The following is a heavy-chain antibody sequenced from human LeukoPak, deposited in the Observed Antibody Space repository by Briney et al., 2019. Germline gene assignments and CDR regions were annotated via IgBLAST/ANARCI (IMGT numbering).Heavy chain of an antibody. CDR2: IIPILGTA. CDR1: GGTFSTSG. CDR3: ARDDTNSPSRF. Sequence: ASVKVSCKASGGTFSTSGINWVRQAPGQGLEWMGRIIPILGTADYAQKFQGRVTISADEYTSSAHLELSSLRCEDTAMYYCARDDTNSPSRFWGQGTLVTVSS. V-gene: IGHV1-69*11. D-gene: IGHD2-2*01. J-gene: IGHJ4*02.